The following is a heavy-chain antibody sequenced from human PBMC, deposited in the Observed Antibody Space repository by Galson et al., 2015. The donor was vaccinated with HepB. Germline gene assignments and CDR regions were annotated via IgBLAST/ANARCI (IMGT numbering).Heavy chain of an antibody. V-gene: IGHV3-30-3*01. CDR2: ISYDGSNK. CDR3: ASLETRGMTTMPFDY. Sequence: SLRLSCAASGFTFSSYAMHWVRQAPGKGLEWVAVISYDGSNKYYADSVKGRFTISRDNSKNTLYLQMNSLRAEDTAVYYCASLETRGMTTMPFDYWGQGTLVTVSS. D-gene: IGHD5-24*01. J-gene: IGHJ4*02. CDR1: GFTFSSYA.